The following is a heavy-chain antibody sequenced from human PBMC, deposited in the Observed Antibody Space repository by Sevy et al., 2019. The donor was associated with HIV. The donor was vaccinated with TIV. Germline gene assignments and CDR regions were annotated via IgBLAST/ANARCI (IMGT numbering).Heavy chain of an antibody. CDR3: ATTKDYYDSSGYPFDY. D-gene: IGHD3-22*01. CDR1: GYTLNEFS. J-gene: IGHJ4*02. CDR2: FDPEDGDPEDGKT. V-gene: IGHV1-24*01. Sequence: ASVKVSCKVSGYTLNEFSMHWVRQAPGKGLEWMTTFDPEDGDPEDGKTIYAQKFLGRVTVTEDTSTDTAYMELSSLRSEDTAVYHCATTKDYYDSSGYPFDYWGQGTLVTVSS.